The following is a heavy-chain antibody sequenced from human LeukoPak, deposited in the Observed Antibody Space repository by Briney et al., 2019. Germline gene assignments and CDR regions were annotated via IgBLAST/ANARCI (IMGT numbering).Heavy chain of an antibody. CDR1: GFTLDDYG. J-gene: IGHJ4*02. D-gene: IGHD6-19*01. V-gene: IGHV3-20*04. CDR3: ARDRASGWYRGDYDY. Sequence: GXXLRLSCAASGFTLDDYGMSWVRQAPGKGLEWVSGICWSGSSTVYADSVKGGFTISRDKAKNSLYLQLNSLRAEDTAFYYCARDRASGWYRGDYDYWGQGTLVTVSS. CDR2: ICWSGSST.